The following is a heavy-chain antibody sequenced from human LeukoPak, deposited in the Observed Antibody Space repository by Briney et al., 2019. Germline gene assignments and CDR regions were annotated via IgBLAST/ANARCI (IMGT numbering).Heavy chain of an antibody. CDR3: ARDRLYGSGSHHDAFDI. D-gene: IGHD3-10*01. J-gene: IGHJ3*02. Sequence: SETLSLTCTVSGGSISSSSYYWGWIRQPPGKGLEWIGSIYYSGSTYYNPSLKSRVTISVDTSKNQFSLKLSSVTAADTAVYYCARDRLYGSGSHHDAFDIWGQGTMVTVSS. CDR2: IYYSGST. CDR1: GGSISSSSYY. V-gene: IGHV4-39*07.